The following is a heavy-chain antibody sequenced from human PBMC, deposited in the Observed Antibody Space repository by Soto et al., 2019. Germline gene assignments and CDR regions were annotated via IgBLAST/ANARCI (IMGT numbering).Heavy chain of an antibody. V-gene: IGHV3-23*01. D-gene: IGHD6-6*01. Sequence: EVQLLESGGGLVQPGGSLRLSCAASGFTFSSYAMSWVRQAPGKGLAWVSAISGSGGSTYYADSVKGRFTISRDNSKNKLYLQMNSLRADDTAVYYCAKMRSGAALPPGAFDIGGKGTMVTVSS. J-gene: IGHJ3*02. CDR3: AKMRSGAALPPGAFDI. CDR2: ISGSGGST. CDR1: GFTFSSYA.